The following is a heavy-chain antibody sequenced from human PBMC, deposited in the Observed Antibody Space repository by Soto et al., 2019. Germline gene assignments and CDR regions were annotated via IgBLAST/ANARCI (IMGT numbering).Heavy chain of an antibody. V-gene: IGHV1-3*01. CDR3: ARSWGEIAAAGNDAFDI. CDR2: INAGNGNT. J-gene: IGHJ3*02. Sequence: ASVKVSCKASGYTFTSYAMHWVRQAPGQRLEWMGWINAGNGNTKYSQKFQGRVTITRDTSASTAYMELSSLRSEDTAVYYCARSWGEIAAAGNDAFDIWGQGTMVTVSS. D-gene: IGHD6-13*01. CDR1: GYTFTSYA.